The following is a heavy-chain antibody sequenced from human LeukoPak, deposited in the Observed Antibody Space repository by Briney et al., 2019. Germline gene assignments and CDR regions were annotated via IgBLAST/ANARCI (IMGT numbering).Heavy chain of an antibody. D-gene: IGHD5-24*01. J-gene: IGHJ6*02. CDR1: GFTFFNYG. CDR3: ARDREMATSFYYSHMDV. Sequence: PGGSLRLSCAASGFTFFNYGMHWVRQAPGKGLEWVAVISYDGSYKYYADSVKGRFTISRDNSKNTLYLRMNSLRAEDAAVYHCARDREMATSFYYSHMDVWGQGTPVTVSS. CDR2: ISYDGSYK. V-gene: IGHV3-30*03.